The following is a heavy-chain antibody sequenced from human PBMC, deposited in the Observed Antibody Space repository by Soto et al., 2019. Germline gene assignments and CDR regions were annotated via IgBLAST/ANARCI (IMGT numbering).Heavy chain of an antibody. J-gene: IGHJ4*02. D-gene: IGHD2-21*02. V-gene: IGHV3-74*01. CDR1: GFTFNYYW. Sequence: EVQLVESGGGLVQPGGSLRLSCVASGFTFNYYWMHWVRQAPGKGLVWVSRIQSDGSSPDYVDSVKGRFTISRDNAKNTLYLQMDNLRAEDTAVYYCARGGDPDYRGQGTLVTVSS. CDR3: ARGGDPDY. CDR2: IQSDGSSP.